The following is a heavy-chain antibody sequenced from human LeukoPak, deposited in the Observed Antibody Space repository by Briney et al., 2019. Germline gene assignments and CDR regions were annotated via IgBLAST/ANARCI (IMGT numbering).Heavy chain of an antibody. Sequence: GGSLRLSCAASGFTVGNYWMSWARQAPGKGLEWVASIKEDGRVKYYVDSVRGRFTISRDNATNSVFLQMNSVRGEDMAVYYCASFVVVVSWGAFDIWGQGTMVTVSS. CDR3: ASFVVVVSWGAFDI. CDR1: GFTVGNYW. D-gene: IGHD2-2*01. J-gene: IGHJ3*02. CDR2: IKEDGRVK. V-gene: IGHV3-7*01.